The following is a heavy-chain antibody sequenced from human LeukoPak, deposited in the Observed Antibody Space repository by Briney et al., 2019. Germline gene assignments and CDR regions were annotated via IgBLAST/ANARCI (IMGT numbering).Heavy chain of an antibody. D-gene: IGHD3-3*01. CDR3: ARDDTGAHYDFWSGTSPVFDI. CDR1: GYTFTSYG. J-gene: IGHJ3*02. Sequence: ASVKVSCKASGYTFTSYGISWVRQAPGQGLEWMGWISAYNGNTNYAQKLQGRVTMTTDTSTSTAYMELRSLRSDDTAVYYCARDDTGAHYDFWSGTSPVFDIWGQGTMVTVSS. V-gene: IGHV1-18*01. CDR2: ISAYNGNT.